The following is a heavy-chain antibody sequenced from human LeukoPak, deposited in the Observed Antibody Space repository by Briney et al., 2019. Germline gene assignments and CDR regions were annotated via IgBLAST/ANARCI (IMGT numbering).Heavy chain of an antibody. D-gene: IGHD4-17*01. J-gene: IGHJ2*01. V-gene: IGHV3-11*04. Sequence: GGSLRLSCAASGFTFSDYYMNWIRQAPGKGLEWVSYISISGNIIYYADSVKGRFTISRDNSKNTLYLQMNSLRAEDTAVYYCAKHYGDYLWYFDLWGRGTLVTVSS. CDR1: GFTFSDYY. CDR3: AKHYGDYLWYFDL. CDR2: ISISGNII.